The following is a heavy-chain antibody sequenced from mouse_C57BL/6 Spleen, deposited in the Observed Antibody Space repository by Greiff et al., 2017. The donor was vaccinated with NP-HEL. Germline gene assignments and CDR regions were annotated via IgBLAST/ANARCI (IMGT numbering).Heavy chain of an antibody. CDR3: ARDPTQYYFDD. Sequence: EVNVVESGAELVKPGASVKLSCTASGFNIKDYYMHWVKQRTEQGLEWIGRLEPEDGETKSAPKFQGKATITADTSSNTAYLQLSSLTSEDTAVYYCARDPTQYYFDDWGQGTTLTVSS. CDR1: GFNIKDYY. V-gene: IGHV14-2*01. D-gene: IGHD3-1*01. CDR2: LEPEDGET. J-gene: IGHJ2*01.